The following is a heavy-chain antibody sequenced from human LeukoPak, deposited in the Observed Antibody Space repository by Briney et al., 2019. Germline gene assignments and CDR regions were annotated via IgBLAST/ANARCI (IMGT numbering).Heavy chain of an antibody. CDR1: GYTFTGYY. Sequence: ASVKVSCKASGYTFTGYYMHWVRQAPGQGLEWMGWISAYNGNTNYAQKLQGRVTMTTDTSTSTAYMELRSLRSDDTAVYYCARFPTYYDILTGYYPHPQFDYWGQGTLVTVSS. V-gene: IGHV1-18*04. CDR2: ISAYNGNT. J-gene: IGHJ4*02. CDR3: ARFPTYYDILTGYYPHPQFDY. D-gene: IGHD3-9*01.